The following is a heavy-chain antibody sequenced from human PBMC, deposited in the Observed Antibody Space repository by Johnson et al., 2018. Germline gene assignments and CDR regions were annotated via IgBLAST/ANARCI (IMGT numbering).Heavy chain of an antibody. J-gene: IGHJ6*02. Sequence: VQLVESGGGLVQPGGSXRLSCAGSGFTFSSFWMSWVRQAPGKGLEWVANIKQDGSETYYVDSVKGRFTISRDNAKNSLYLQMNSLRAEDTAVYYCGREERYGSGTYYNDLNYYYGMDVWGQGTTVTVSS. CDR3: GREERYGSGTYYNDLNYYYGMDV. V-gene: IGHV3-7*01. CDR2: IKQDGSET. D-gene: IGHD3-10*01. CDR1: GFTFSSFW.